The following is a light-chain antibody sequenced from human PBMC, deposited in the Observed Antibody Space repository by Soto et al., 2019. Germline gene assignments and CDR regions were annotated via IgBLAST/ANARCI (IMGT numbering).Light chain of an antibody. CDR1: QSISSY. Sequence: DIQMTQSPSSLSASVGDRVTLPCRASQSISSYFNWYQQKPGKAPKLLIYAASSSQTGVPSRFSGSGSGTDFSLTISSLEPEDFAVDYCQQRSNWWAFGPGTKV. V-gene: IGKV1-39*01. CDR3: QQRSNWWA. J-gene: IGKJ1*01. CDR2: AAS.